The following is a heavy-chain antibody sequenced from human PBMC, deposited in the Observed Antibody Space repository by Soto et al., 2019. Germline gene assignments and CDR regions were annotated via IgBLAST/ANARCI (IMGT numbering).Heavy chain of an antibody. V-gene: IGHV4-59*01. CDR1: GGSISSYY. Sequence: SETLSRTCTVSGGSISSYYWSWIRQPPGKGLEWIGYIYYSGSTNYNPSLKSRVTISVDTSKNQFSLKLSSVTAADTAVYYCARDRWARTPTNYYYYGMDVWGQGTTVTVSS. D-gene: IGHD1-26*01. J-gene: IGHJ6*02. CDR3: ARDRWARTPTNYYYYGMDV. CDR2: IYYSGST.